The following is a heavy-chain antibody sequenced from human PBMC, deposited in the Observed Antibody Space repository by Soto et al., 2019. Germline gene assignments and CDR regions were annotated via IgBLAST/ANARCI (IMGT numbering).Heavy chain of an antibody. V-gene: IGHV5-10-1*01. CDR3: ACSSRIAVADKY. D-gene: IGHD6-19*01. J-gene: IGHJ4*02. CDR1: GYSFTSYW. CDR2: IDPSDSYT. Sequence: PGESLKISCKGSGYSFTSYWISWVRQMPGKGLEWMGRIDPSDSYTNYSPSFQGHVTISADKSISTAYLQWSSLKASDTAMYYCACSSRIAVADKYWGQGTLVTVSS.